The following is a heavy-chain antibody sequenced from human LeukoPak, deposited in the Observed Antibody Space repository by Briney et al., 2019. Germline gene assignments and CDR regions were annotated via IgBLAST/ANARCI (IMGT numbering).Heavy chain of an antibody. D-gene: IGHD1-26*01. CDR1: GYTFTSYG. J-gene: IGHJ5*02. CDR2: ISAYNGNT. V-gene: IGHV1-18*01. Sequence: GASVKVSCKASGYTFTSYGISWVRQAPGQGLEWMGWISAYNGNTNYAQKLQGRVTMTADTSTSTAYMELRGLRSDDTAVYYCARPVGSGSYYSRFDPWGQGTLVTVSS. CDR3: ARPVGSGSYYSRFDP.